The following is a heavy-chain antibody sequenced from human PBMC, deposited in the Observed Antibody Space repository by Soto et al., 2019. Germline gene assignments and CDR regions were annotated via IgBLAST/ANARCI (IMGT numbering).Heavy chain of an antibody. CDR3: AHAYTGSAWFQNWFDP. V-gene: IGHV2-5*02. J-gene: IGHJ5*02. D-gene: IGHD6-19*01. CDR1: GFSLKSYGMS. Sequence: QITLKESGPTLVEPTQTLTLTCTFSGFSLKSYGMSVGWIRQPPGKALEWLGLIYWDDDKRYSPSLKSRLTLTNDTSKNQVVLTMTNMDPVDTATYYCAHAYTGSAWFQNWFDPWGQGTLVIVSS. CDR2: IYWDDDK.